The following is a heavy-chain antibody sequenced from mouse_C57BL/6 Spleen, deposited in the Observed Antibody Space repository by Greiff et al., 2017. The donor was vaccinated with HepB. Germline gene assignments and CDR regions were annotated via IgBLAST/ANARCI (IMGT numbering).Heavy chain of an antibody. V-gene: IGHV5-17*01. CDR1: GFTFSDYG. Sequence: EVHLVESGGGLVKPGGSLKLSCAASGFTFSDYGMHWVRQAPEKGLEWVAYISSGSSTIYYADTVKGRFTISRDNAKNTLFLQMTSLRSEDTAMYYCARALVYSGFAYWGQGTLVTVSA. CDR3: ARALVYSGFAY. D-gene: IGHD2-1*01. CDR2: ISSGSSTI. J-gene: IGHJ3*01.